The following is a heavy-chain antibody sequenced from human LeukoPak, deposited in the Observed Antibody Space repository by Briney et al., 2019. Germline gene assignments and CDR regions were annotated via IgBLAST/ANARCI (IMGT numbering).Heavy chain of an antibody. V-gene: IGHV3-23*01. CDR1: GFTFSSYA. J-gene: IGHJ4*02. CDR2: ISGSGGST. Sequence: GASLRLSCAASGFTFSSYAMSWVRQAPGKGLEWVSAISGSGGSTYYADSVKGRFTISRDNSKNTLYLQMNSLRAEDTAVYYCARDGYYGDYANFDYWGQGTLVTVSS. D-gene: IGHD4-17*01. CDR3: ARDGYYGDYANFDY.